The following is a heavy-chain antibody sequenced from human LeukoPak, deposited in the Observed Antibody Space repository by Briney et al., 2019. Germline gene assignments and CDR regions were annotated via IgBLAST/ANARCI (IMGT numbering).Heavy chain of an antibody. CDR3: ARIWYSIYYHNYMDV. CDR1: GGSIGSSSYY. V-gene: IGHV4-39*01. J-gene: IGHJ6*03. CDR2: IYYSGST. D-gene: IGHD1-26*01. Sequence: PSETLSLTCTVSGGSIGSSSYYWGWIRQPPGKGLEWIATIYYSGSTYYNPSLKSRVTISVDTSKNQFSLKLSSVTAADTAVYYCARIWYSIYYHNYMDVWGTATTVTVSS.